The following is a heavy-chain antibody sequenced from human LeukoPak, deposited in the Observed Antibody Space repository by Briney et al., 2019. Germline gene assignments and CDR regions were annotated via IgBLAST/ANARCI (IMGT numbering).Heavy chain of an antibody. Sequence: PGGSLRLSCAASGFTFSSYEMNWVRQAPGKGLEWVSYISSSGSTIYYADSVKGRFTISRDNAKNSLYLQMNSLSAEDTAVYYCARDQPRLGGEGAVVDYWGQGTLVTVSS. CDR3: ARDQPRLGGEGAVVDY. J-gene: IGHJ4*02. D-gene: IGHD3-10*01. CDR2: ISSSGSTI. V-gene: IGHV3-48*03. CDR1: GFTFSSYE.